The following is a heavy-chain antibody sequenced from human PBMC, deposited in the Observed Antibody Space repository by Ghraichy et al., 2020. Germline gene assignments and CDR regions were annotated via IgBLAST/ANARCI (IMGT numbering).Heavy chain of an antibody. D-gene: IGHD3-16*01. Sequence: GGSLRLSCGASGFTFTNYAMSWVRQAPGKGLEWVSTISSSGGTSYYADSVRGRFTISRDNSKSTVYVQMNSLRAEDTAVYYCQAGEGANQYWGQGTLVAVPS. V-gene: IGHV3-23*01. CDR2: ISSSGGTS. CDR1: GFTFTNYA. J-gene: IGHJ1*01. CDR3: QAGEGANQY.